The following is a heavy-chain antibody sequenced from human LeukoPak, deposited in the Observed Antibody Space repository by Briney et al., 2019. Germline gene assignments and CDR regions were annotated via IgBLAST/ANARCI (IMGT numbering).Heavy chain of an antibody. CDR3: AQDAIHGDGYWEFDS. J-gene: IGHJ4*02. CDR2: ILQSAGST. Sequence: TAGSLRLSCAASAFTFNNYALSNDRQPPGNEMDWVSGILQSAGSTYYADSVKGRFTISRDNSKNTLYLQMNSLRVEDTAIYYCAQDAIHGDGYWEFDSWGQGTLVTVSS. D-gene: IGHD5-24*01. CDR1: AFTFNNYA. V-gene: IGHV3-23*01.